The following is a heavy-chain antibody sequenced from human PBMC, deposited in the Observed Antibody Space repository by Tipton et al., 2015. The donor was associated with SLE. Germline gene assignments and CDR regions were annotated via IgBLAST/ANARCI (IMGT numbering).Heavy chain of an antibody. CDR2: IYHSGST. CDR3: ARRGGIAVAD. J-gene: IGHJ4*02. CDR1: GGSFSGYY. D-gene: IGHD6-19*01. Sequence: TLSLTCAVYGGSFSGYYWSLIRQPPGKGLEWSGEIYHSGSTNYNPSVKSRVTISVDTSKNQFSLKLSSVTAADTAVYYCARRGGIAVADWGQGTLVTVSS. V-gene: IGHV4-34*01.